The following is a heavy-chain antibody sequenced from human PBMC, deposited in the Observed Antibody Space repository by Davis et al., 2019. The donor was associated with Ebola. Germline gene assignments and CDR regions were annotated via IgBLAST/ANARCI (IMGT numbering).Heavy chain of an antibody. J-gene: IGHJ6*02. V-gene: IGHV4-59*01. CDR3: AIDKAQSYYGSPAYNYYYNGVDV. CDR1: GGSISSYY. Sequence: MPSETLSLTCTVSGGSISSYYWSWIRQPPGKGLEWIGYIYYSGSTNYNPSLKRRVTISVDTSKNPFSLKLSSVTAADTAVYYCAIDKAQSYYGSPAYNYYYNGVDVWGQGTTVIVSS. CDR2: IYYSGST. D-gene: IGHD3-22*01.